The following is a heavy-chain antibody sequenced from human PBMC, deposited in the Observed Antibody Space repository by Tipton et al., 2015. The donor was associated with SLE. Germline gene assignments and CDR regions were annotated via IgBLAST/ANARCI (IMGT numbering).Heavy chain of an antibody. CDR3: VNFPGY. D-gene: IGHD6-13*01. V-gene: IGHV4-38-2*01. CDR2: LYESGST. J-gene: IGHJ4*02. CDR1: GYSIHTHYY. Sequence: TLSLTCAVSGYSIHTHYYWGWIRQPPGKGLEWSWSLYESGSTYYNPSLQSRVTISLDRSKSLFSLILTSVSAPDTAVYYCVNFPGYWGQGTLVTVSS.